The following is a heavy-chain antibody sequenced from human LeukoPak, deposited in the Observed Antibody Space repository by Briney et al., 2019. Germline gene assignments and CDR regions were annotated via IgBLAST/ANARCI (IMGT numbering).Heavy chain of an antibody. Sequence: SQTLSLTRTVSGGSISSGDYYWSWIRQPPGKGLEWIGYIYYSGSTYYNPSLKSRVTISVDTSKNQFSLKLSSVTAADTAVYYCARVRRDYDSSGYFRYWYFDLWGRGTLVTVSS. J-gene: IGHJ2*01. CDR2: IYYSGST. CDR3: ARVRRDYDSSGYFRYWYFDL. D-gene: IGHD3-22*01. V-gene: IGHV4-30-4*01. CDR1: GGSISSGDYY.